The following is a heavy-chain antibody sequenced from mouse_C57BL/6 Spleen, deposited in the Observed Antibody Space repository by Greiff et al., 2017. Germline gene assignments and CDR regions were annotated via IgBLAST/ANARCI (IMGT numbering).Heavy chain of an antibody. Sequence: QVQLQQPGAELVMPGASVKLSCKASGYTFTSYWMHWVKQRPGQGLEWIGEIDPSDSYTNYNQKFKGKSTLTVDKSSSTAYMQLSSLTSEDSAVYYLARADGNYGKAWFAYWGQGTLVTVSA. CDR2: IDPSDSYT. D-gene: IGHD2-1*01. CDR3: ARADGNYGKAWFAY. CDR1: GYTFTSYW. J-gene: IGHJ3*01. V-gene: IGHV1-69*01.